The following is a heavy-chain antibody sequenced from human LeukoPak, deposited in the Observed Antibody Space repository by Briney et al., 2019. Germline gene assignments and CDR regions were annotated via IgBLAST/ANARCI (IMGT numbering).Heavy chain of an antibody. CDR1: AYSFTSYW. CDR2: IYPGDSDT. CDR3: ARHGSSHDSFDY. D-gene: IGHD6-13*01. Sequence: PGESLKISCKASAYSFTSYWIGWVRQMPAKGLEWMGIIYPGDSDTRYSPSFQGQITISADKSISTAYLQWSSLKASDTAMYYCARHGSSHDSFDYWGQGTLVTVSS. V-gene: IGHV5-51*01. J-gene: IGHJ4*02.